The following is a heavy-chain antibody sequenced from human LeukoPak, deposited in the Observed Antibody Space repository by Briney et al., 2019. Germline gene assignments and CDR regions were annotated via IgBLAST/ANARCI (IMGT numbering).Heavy chain of an antibody. V-gene: IGHV3-21*01. J-gene: IGHJ4*02. D-gene: IGHD4-17*01. CDR3: ARGTTVTTGDFDY. CDR1: GFTFSSYS. CDR2: ISSSSSYI. Sequence: GGSLRLSCAASGFTFSSYSMNWVRQAPGKGLEWVSSISSSSSYIYYADSVKGRFTISRDNAKNSLYLQMNSLRAEDTAVYYCARGTTVTTGDFDYWGQGTLVTVSS.